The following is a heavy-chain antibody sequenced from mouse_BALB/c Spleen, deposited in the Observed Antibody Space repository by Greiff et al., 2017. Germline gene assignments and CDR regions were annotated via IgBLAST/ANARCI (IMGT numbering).Heavy chain of an antibody. CDR3: ARAYYGNYGY. Sequence: QVQLQQPGAELVMPGASVKMSCKASGYTFTDYWMHWVKQRPGQGLEWIGAIDTSDSYTSYNQKFKGKATLTVDESSSTAYMQLSSLTSEDSAVYFCARAYYGNYGYWGQGTTLTVSS. CDR1: GYTFTDYW. D-gene: IGHD2-10*01. J-gene: IGHJ2*01. CDR2: IDTSDSYT. V-gene: IGHV1-69*01.